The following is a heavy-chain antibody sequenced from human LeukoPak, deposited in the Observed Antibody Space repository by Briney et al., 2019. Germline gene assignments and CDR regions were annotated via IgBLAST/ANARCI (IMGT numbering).Heavy chain of an antibody. V-gene: IGHV3-15*01. J-gene: IGHJ4*02. CDR2: IRSKTDGGTT. CDR1: GFTSSSYW. CDR3: HTDWVSY. D-gene: IGHD3-16*01. Sequence: GGSLRLSCALSGFTSSSYWMHWVRQVPGKGLEWVGRIRSKTDGGTTDYAAPVKGRFTISRDESKNTLYLQMNSLKTEDTAVYYCHTDWVSYWGQGTLVTVSS.